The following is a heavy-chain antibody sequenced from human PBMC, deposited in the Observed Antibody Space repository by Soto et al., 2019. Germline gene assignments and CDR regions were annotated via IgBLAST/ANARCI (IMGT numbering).Heavy chain of an antibody. CDR1: GYTFTGYY. J-gene: IGHJ6*02. CDR2: IIPIFGTT. CDR3: ASPPPHSYYYGMDV. Sequence: SVKVSCKASGYTFTGYYMHWVRQAPGQGLEWMGGIIPIFGTTNYAQKFQGRVTITADESTSTAYMELSSLRSEDTAVYYCASPPPHSYYYGMDVWGQGTTVTVSS. V-gene: IGHV1-69*13.